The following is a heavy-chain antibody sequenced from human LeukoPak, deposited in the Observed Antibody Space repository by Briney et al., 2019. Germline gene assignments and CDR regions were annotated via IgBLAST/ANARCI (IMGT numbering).Heavy chain of an antibody. Sequence: SETLSLTCAVYDGSFSGYYWSWIRQPPGKGLEWIGEINHSGSTNYNPSLKSRVTISVDTSKNQFSLKLSSVTAADTAVYYCARANFDDAFDIWGQGTMVTVSS. CDR3: ARANFDDAFDI. CDR2: INHSGST. J-gene: IGHJ3*02. V-gene: IGHV4-34*01. D-gene: IGHD2-8*01. CDR1: DGSFSGYY.